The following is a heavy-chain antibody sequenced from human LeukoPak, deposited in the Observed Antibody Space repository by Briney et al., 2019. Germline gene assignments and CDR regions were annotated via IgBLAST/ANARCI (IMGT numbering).Heavy chain of an antibody. D-gene: IGHD2/OR15-2a*01. CDR1: GFTFNSFS. V-gene: IGHV3-48*01. Sequence: GGSLRLSCAASGFTFNSFSLNWVRQAPGKGLEWVSYISGTGATVYYAESVKGRFTISRDNSKSTLSLQMNSLRAEDTAIYYCATYRQVLLSFESWGQGTLVTVSS. J-gene: IGHJ4*02. CDR3: ATYRQVLLSFES. CDR2: ISGTGATV.